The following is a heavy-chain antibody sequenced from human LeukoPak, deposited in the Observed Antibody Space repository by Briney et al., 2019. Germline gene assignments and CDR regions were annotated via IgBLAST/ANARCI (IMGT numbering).Heavy chain of an antibody. CDR3: ARDLFVAAAPFDP. V-gene: IGHV1-3*01. CDR2: INAGNGNT. J-gene: IGHJ5*02. Sequence: ASVKVSCKASGYTFTSYAMHWVRQAPGQRLEWMGWINAGNGNTKYSQKIQGRVTITRDTSASTVYMELSSLRSEDTAVYYCARDLFVAAAPFDPWGQGTLVTVSS. D-gene: IGHD6-13*01. CDR1: GYTFTSYA.